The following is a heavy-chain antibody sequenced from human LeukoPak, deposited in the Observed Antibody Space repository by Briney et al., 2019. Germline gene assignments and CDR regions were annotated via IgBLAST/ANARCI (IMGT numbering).Heavy chain of an antibody. V-gene: IGHV3-66*01. CDR3: ARARGYSSGWYGDYWYFDL. D-gene: IGHD6-19*01. CDR1: GFTVSSNY. CDR2: IYSGGST. Sequence: GGSLRLSCAASGFTVSSNYMSWVRQAPGKGLEWVSVIYSGGSTYYADSVKGRFTISRDNSKNTLYLQMNSLRAEDTAVYYCARARGYSSGWYGDYWYFDLWGRGTLVTVSS. J-gene: IGHJ2*01.